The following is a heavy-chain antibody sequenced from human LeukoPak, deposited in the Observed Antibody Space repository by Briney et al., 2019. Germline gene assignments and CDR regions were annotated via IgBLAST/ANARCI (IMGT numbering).Heavy chain of an antibody. Sequence: GASVKVSCKASGYTFTSYDINWVRQAPGQGLEWMGWISAYNGNTNYAQKLQGRVTMTTDTSTSTAYMELRSLRSDDTAVYYCARAFFSSGWVWFDPWGQGTLVTVSS. V-gene: IGHV1-18*01. CDR1: GYTFTSYD. CDR2: ISAYNGNT. CDR3: ARAFFSSGWVWFDP. J-gene: IGHJ5*02. D-gene: IGHD6-19*01.